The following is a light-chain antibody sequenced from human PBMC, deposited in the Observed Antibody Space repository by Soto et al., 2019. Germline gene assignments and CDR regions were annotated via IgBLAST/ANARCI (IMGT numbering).Light chain of an antibody. V-gene: IGKV1-39*01. CDR3: QQSYNTLA. J-gene: IGKJ3*01. CDR2: GAS. CDR1: QTIIRY. Sequence: DIQMTQSPSSLSASVGDRVTITCRASQTIIRYLNWYQQKPGKAPNLLIFGASSLQSGVPSRFSGSGSGTEFTHAISSLQSEVFATYYCQQSYNTLAFGPGTKVDIK.